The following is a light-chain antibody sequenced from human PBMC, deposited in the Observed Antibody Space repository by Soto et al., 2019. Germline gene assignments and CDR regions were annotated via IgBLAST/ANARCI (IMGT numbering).Light chain of an antibody. V-gene: IGKV1-5*03. J-gene: IGKJ1*01. CDR3: QQYNSYSWT. CDR2: KAS. Sequence: DFQMTQSPSTLSASVGDRVTITCRASQSISSWLAWYQQKPGKAPKLLIYKASSLESGVPSRFSGSGSGTEFTLTISSLQPEDFATYYCQQYNSYSWTFGQGTKVEIK. CDR1: QSISSW.